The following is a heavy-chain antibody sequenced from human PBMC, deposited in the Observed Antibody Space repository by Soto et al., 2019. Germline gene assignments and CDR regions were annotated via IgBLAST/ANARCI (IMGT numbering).Heavy chain of an antibody. CDR1: GFAFYDFA. CDR2: ISSNGGSI. CDR3: VKGYGSGTYYVEYFDY. Sequence: GGPLRLSCSASGFAFYDFARRWIRQAPGKGLEYVAAISSNGGSIYYVDSVKGRFTISRDNSKSTLYLQMSSLRPEDTAVYYCVKGYGSGTYYVEYFDYWGQGTLVTVSS. D-gene: IGHD3-10*01. V-gene: IGHV3-64D*06. J-gene: IGHJ4*02.